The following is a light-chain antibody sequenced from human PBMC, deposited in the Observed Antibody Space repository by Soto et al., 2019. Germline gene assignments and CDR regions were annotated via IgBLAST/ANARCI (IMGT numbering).Light chain of an antibody. V-gene: IGKV1-5*01. J-gene: IGKJ2*01. CDR1: QSLTGR. Sequence: DIQMTQSPSTLSASIGDRVTLTCRASQSLTGRLAWYQQKPGRPPKLLIYDVSILGSGVPSRFSGSESGTVFTLTISSLRPDDFATFYCQQYKVYPYTFGQGTRLDI. CDR2: DVS. CDR3: QQYKVYPYT.